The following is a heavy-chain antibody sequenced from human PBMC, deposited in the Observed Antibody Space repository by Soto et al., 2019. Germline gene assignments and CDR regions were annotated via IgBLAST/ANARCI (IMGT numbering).Heavy chain of an antibody. CDR3: ARDLGYSSSQL. J-gene: IGHJ4*02. CDR2: IIPILGIA. D-gene: IGHD6-13*01. CDR1: GGTFSSYT. Sequence: QVQLVQSGAEVKKPGSSVKVSCKASGGTFSSYTISWVRQAPGQGLEWMGRIIPILGIANYAQKFQGRVTIAADKSTSTAYMELSSLRSEDTAVYYCARDLGYSSSQLWGQGTLVTVSS. V-gene: IGHV1-69*08.